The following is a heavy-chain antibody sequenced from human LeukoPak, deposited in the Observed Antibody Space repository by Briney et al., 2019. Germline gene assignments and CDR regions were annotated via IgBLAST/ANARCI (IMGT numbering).Heavy chain of an antibody. Sequence: PSETLSLTCTVSGFSISSSGNYWGWIRQPPGKGLEWIETINYSGSTHNKPSLKSGVAISVVSSKNQFTLKLSYMTGADAAVYYCVRRQAVTGNFDYWGQGALVTVSS. CDR1: GFSISSSGNY. CDR2: INYSGST. V-gene: IGHV4-39*01. D-gene: IGHD1-20*01. CDR3: VRRQAVTGNFDY. J-gene: IGHJ4*02.